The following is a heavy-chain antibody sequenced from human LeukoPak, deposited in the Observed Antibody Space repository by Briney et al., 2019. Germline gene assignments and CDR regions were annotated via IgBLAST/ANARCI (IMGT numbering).Heavy chain of an antibody. CDR2: INSDGIST. CDR1: GFTFSRYW. D-gene: IGHD3/OR15-3a*01. CDR3: AGETGTGFDP. V-gene: IGHV3-74*01. Sequence: GGSLRLSCAASGFTFSRYWMHWVRQAPGKGLVWVARINSDGISTSYADSVKGRFTISRDNAKNTLYLQMNSLRAEDTAAYFCAGETGTGFDPWGQGTLVTVSS. J-gene: IGHJ5*02.